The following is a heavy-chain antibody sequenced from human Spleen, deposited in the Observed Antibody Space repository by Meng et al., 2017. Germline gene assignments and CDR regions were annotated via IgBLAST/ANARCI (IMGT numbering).Heavy chain of an antibody. CDR2: IYHSGST. CDR1: GDSISSGGYY. CDR3: ARANLVRGILDT. D-gene: IGHD3-10*01. J-gene: IGHJ5*02. Sequence: HVLLQVARPGLVKPSQTLALTCAVSGDSISSGGYYWSWIRQYPGKGLELIGYIYHSGSTYYNPSLKSRVSISLAMSENQFSLKLTSVTAADTAVFYCARANLVRGILDTWGQGTLVTVSS. V-gene: IGHV4-31*11.